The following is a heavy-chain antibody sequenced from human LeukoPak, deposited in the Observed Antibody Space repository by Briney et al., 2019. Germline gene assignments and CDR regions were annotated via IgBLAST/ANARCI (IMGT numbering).Heavy chain of an antibody. J-gene: IGHJ3*02. Sequence: GASVKVSCKASGYTFTGYYMHWVRQAPGQGLEWMGWINPNSGGTNYAQKFQGRVTMTRDTSISTAYMELSRLRSDDTAVYYCARGDTAMVSAFDIWGQGTMVTVSS. CDR2: INPNSGGT. CDR1: GYTFTGYY. D-gene: IGHD5-18*01. V-gene: IGHV1-2*02. CDR3: ARGDTAMVSAFDI.